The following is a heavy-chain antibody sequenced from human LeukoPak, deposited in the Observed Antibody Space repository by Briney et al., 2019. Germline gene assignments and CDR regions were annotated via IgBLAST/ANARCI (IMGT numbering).Heavy chain of an antibody. D-gene: IGHD6-6*01. CDR1: GFTFSSYA. Sequence: SGGSLRLSCAASGFTFSSYAMHWVRRAPGKGLEWVAVISYDGSNKYYADSVKGRFTISRDNSKNTLYLQMNSLRAEDTAVYYCARGLRYKYSSSSTYKKYYFDYWGQGTLVTVSS. J-gene: IGHJ4*02. CDR3: ARGLRYKYSSSSTYKKYYFDY. CDR2: ISYDGSNK. V-gene: IGHV3-30-3*01.